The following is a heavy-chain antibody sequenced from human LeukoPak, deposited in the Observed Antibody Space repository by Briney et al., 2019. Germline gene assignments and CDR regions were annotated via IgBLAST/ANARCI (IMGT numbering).Heavy chain of an antibody. CDR2: INHSGST. CDR1: GGSFSGYY. J-gene: IGHJ6*03. CDR3: ARELVVPAPTPYYYYMDV. V-gene: IGHV4-34*01. D-gene: IGHD2-2*01. Sequence: PSETLSLTCAVYGGSFSGYYWSWIRQPPGKGLEWIGEINHSGSTNYNPSLKSRVTISVDTSKNQFSLKLSSVTAADTAVYYCARELVVPAPTPYYYYMDVWGKGTTVTVSS.